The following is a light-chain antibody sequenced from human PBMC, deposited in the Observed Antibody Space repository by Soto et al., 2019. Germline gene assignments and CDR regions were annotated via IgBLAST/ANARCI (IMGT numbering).Light chain of an antibody. CDR2: DAS. Sequence: EIVLTQSPATVSLSPGERATLSCRASQSVSSSYLAWYQQKPGQAPRLLIYDASNRATGIPARFSGSGSGTEFTLTISSLQSEDFAVYYCQQYNNWPRTFGQGTKVDI. J-gene: IGKJ1*01. V-gene: IGKV3D-15*01. CDR1: QSVSSSY. CDR3: QQYNNWPRT.